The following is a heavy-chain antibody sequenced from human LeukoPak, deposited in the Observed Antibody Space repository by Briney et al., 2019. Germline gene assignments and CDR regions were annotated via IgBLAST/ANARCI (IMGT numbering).Heavy chain of an antibody. D-gene: IGHD3-22*01. Sequence: AETLSLTCAVSGGSINRGTFFWTWIRKPPGKGLEWIGYISNSGSTNYHPSLKSRVTISSDTFKTQFTLKLTSVTAADTAVYYCARSPSGYRFDSWGQGTLVTVSS. J-gene: IGHJ4*02. CDR2: ISNSGST. CDR1: GGSINRGTFF. CDR3: ARSPSGYRFDS. V-gene: IGHV4-61*01.